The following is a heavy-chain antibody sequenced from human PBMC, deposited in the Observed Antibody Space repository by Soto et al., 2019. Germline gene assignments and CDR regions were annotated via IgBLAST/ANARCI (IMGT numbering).Heavy chain of an antibody. Sequence: PGGSLRLSCAASGFTFSSYWMSWVRQAPGKGLEWVANIKQDGSEKYYVDSVKGRFTISRDNAKNSLYLQMNSLRAEDTAVYYCARDRYLDHDSSGYLFDNWGQGTLVTVSS. V-gene: IGHV3-7*01. CDR3: ARDRYLDHDSSGYLFDN. CDR2: IKQDGSEK. CDR1: GFTFSSYW. J-gene: IGHJ4*02. D-gene: IGHD3-22*01.